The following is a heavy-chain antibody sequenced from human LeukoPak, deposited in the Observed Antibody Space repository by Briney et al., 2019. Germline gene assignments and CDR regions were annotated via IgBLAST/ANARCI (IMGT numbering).Heavy chain of an antibody. D-gene: IGHD2-2*01. J-gene: IGHJ4*02. Sequence: GGSLRLSCAASGFTFSSYAVHWVRQAPGKGLEWVAVISYDGSNKYYADSVKGRFTISRDNSKNTLYLQMSSLRAEDTAVYYCAKDWRPRRVVPAAYFDYWGQGTLVTVSS. CDR2: ISYDGSNK. V-gene: IGHV3-30*04. CDR1: GFTFSSYA. CDR3: AKDWRPRRVVPAAYFDY.